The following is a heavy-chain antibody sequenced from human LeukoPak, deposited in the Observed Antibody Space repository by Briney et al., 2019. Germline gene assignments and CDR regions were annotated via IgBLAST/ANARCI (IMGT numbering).Heavy chain of an antibody. CDR3: ATSNPMATIMGY. J-gene: IGHJ4*02. CDR2: ISYDGRNE. D-gene: IGHD5-24*01. V-gene: IGHV3-30*04. Sequence: GSLRLSCAASGFSFSSYAIHWVRQAPGKGLEWVAIISYDGRNEYYADSVKGRFTISRENSKNTVYLQMNSLRVEDTAVYYCATSNPMATIMGYWGQGTLVTVSS. CDR1: GFSFSSYA.